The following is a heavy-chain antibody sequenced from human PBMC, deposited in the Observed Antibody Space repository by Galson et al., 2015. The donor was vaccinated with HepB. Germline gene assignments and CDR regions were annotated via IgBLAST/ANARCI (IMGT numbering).Heavy chain of an antibody. Sequence: SVKVSCKVSGYTLTELSMHWVRQAPGKGLEWMGGFDPEDGETIYAQKFQGRVTMTEDTSTDTAYMELSSLRSEDTAVYYCATARYYYDSSGPLRDYWGQGTLVTVSS. CDR2: FDPEDGET. CDR1: GYTLTELS. J-gene: IGHJ4*02. CDR3: ATARYYYDSSGPLRDY. D-gene: IGHD3-22*01. V-gene: IGHV1-24*01.